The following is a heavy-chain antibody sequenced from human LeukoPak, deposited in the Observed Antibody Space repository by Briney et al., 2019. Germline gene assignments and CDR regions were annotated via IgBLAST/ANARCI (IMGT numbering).Heavy chain of an antibody. D-gene: IGHD2-2*01. J-gene: IGHJ6*02. CDR2: ISYDGSNK. Sequence: GGSLRLSCAASGFTFSSYAMHWVRQAPGKGLEWVAAISYDGSNKYYADSVKGRFTISRDNSKNTLYLQMNSLRAEDTAVYYCARDPAPAPRGMDVWGQGTTVTVSS. V-gene: IGHV3-30*04. CDR1: GFTFSSYA. CDR3: ARDPAPAPRGMDV.